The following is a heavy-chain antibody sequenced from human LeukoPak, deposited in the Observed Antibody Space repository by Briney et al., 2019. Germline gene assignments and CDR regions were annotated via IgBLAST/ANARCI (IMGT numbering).Heavy chain of an antibody. CDR2: INHRGST. D-gene: IGHD1-14*01. CDR1: GGSFSGYY. J-gene: IGHJ5*02. CDR3: ARVTSRLGWFNP. V-gene: IGHV4-34*01. Sequence: AETLSLTCAVYGGSFSGYYWSWIRQPPGKGLEWIGEINHRGSTNYNPSLKSRVTISVDTSKNQFSLKLRSVTAADTAVYYCARVTSRLGWFNPWGQGTLVTVSS.